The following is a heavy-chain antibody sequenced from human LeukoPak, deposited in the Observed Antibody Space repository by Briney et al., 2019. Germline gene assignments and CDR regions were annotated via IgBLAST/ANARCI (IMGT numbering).Heavy chain of an antibody. CDR1: GYTFTGYY. Sequence: ASVKVSCKASGYTFTGYYMHWVRQAPGQGLEWMGWINPNSGGTNYAQKFQGRVTITRDTSISTAYMELSRLRSDDTAVYYCARVSDYYDSSGYYGYWGQGTLVTVSS. D-gene: IGHD3-22*01. CDR3: ARVSDYYDSSGYYGY. J-gene: IGHJ4*02. CDR2: INPNSGGT. V-gene: IGHV1-2*02.